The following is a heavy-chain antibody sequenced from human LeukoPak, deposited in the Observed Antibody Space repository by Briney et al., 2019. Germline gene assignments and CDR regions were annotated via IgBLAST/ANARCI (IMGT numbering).Heavy chain of an antibody. Sequence: ASVKVSCKVSGYTLTELSMHWVRQAPGKGLEWMGGFDPEDGETIYAQKFQGRVTMTEDTSTGTAYMELSSLRSEDTAVYYCATSAGRGTSYGDYVGLYYYGMDVWGQGTTVTVSS. D-gene: IGHD4-17*01. CDR1: GYTLTELS. CDR3: ATSAGRGTSYGDYVGLYYYGMDV. CDR2: FDPEDGET. V-gene: IGHV1-24*01. J-gene: IGHJ6*02.